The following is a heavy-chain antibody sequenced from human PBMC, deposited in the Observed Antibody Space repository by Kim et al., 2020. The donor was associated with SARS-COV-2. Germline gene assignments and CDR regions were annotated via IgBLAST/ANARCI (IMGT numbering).Heavy chain of an antibody. CDR3: AKDHWGYSGYDSDY. CDR1: GFTFSSYG. V-gene: IGHV3-30*18. CDR2: ISYDGSNK. Sequence: GGSLRLSCAASGFTFSSYGMHWVRQAPGKGLEWVAVISYDGSNKYYADSVKGRFTISRDNSKNTLYLQMNSLRAEDTAVYYCAKDHWGYSGYDSDYWGQG. D-gene: IGHD5-12*01. J-gene: IGHJ4*02.